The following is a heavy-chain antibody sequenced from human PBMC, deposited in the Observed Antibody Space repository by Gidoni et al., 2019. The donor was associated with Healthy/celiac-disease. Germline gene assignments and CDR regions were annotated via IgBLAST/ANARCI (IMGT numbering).Heavy chain of an antibody. J-gene: IGHJ6*02. CDR1: GGSFSGYY. CDR2: INHSGTT. V-gene: IGHV4-34*01. CDR3: ARDRVGWRDFWSGLNYYGMDV. D-gene: IGHD3-3*01. Sequence: QVQLQQWGAGLLKPSETLSLTCAVDGGSFSGYYWCWIRQPPGKGLGWPGEINHSGTTNYNPSLKSQVNIAVDTSKNQFAQKLSSVTAADTAVYYWARDRVGWRDFWSGLNYYGMDVWGQGTTVTVSS.